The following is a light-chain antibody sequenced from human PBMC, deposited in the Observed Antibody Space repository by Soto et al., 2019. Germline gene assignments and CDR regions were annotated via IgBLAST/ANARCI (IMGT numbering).Light chain of an antibody. V-gene: IGLV1-47*01. Sequence: QSVLTQPPSASGTPGQRVTISCSGSSSNIGSNYVYWYQQLPGTAPKLLIYRNDQRPSGVPDRFSGPKSGTSASLAISGLRSNYEADYYFPALDGSLSGGVCVGGTKLTVL. J-gene: IGLJ3*02. CDR3: PALDGSLSGGV. CDR2: RND. CDR1: SSNIGSNY.